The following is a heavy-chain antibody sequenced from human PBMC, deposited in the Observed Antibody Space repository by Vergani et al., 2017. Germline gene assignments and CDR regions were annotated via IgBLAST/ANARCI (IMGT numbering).Heavy chain of an antibody. Sequence: QVQLQQWGAGLLKPSETLSLTCAVYGGSFSGYYWSWIRQPPGKGLEWIGEINHSGSTNYNPSLKSRVTISVDTSKNQFSLKLSSVTAADTAVYYCARGRKPNGSGSYLPRVYYYYYYMDVWGKGTTVTVSS. CDR2: INHSGST. D-gene: IGHD3-10*01. CDR1: GGSFSGYY. J-gene: IGHJ6*03. CDR3: ARGRKPNGSGSYLPRVYYYYYYMDV. V-gene: IGHV4-34*01.